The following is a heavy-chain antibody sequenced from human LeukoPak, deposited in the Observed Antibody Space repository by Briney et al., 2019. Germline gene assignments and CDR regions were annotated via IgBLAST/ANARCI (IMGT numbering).Heavy chain of an antibody. CDR2: IRYDGSNK. D-gene: IGHD6-13*01. J-gene: IGHJ4*02. CDR1: GFTFSSYG. Sequence: HPGGSLRLSCAASGFTFSSYGMHWVRQAPGKGLEWVVFIRYDGSNKYYADSVKGRFTISRDNSKNTLYLQMNSLRAEDTAVFYCAKLDSSSWNYFDYWGQGTLVTVSS. CDR3: AKLDSSSWNYFDY. V-gene: IGHV3-30*02.